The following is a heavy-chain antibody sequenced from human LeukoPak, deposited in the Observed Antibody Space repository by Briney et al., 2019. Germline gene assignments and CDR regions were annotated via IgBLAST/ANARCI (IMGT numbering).Heavy chain of an antibody. J-gene: IGHJ3*02. CDR2: SRHKAKRYST. Sequence: PGGSLRLSCAASGFTLGDHYMDWVRQAPGKGLEWVGRSRHKAKRYSTEYAASVKGRFTISRDDSKNSLYLQMNSLKTEDTAVYYCTRVLAAAANALDIWGQGTMVTVSS. CDR1: GFTLGDHY. V-gene: IGHV3-72*01. D-gene: IGHD6-13*01. CDR3: TRVLAAAANALDI.